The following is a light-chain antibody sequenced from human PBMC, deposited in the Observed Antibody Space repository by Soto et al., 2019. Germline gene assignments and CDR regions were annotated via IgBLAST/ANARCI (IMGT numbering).Light chain of an antibody. Sequence: DIQLTHSPSSLSASVGDRVPITCRVSQGISSYFNWYRQKPGKVPKLLIYSATTRAPDVHARFSGSGSATEFTLTISSLQSEDFAVYYCQQYNTWPPITFGQGTRLEI. CDR2: SAT. J-gene: IGKJ5*01. V-gene: IGKV1-27*01. CDR1: QGISSY. CDR3: QQYNTWPPIT.